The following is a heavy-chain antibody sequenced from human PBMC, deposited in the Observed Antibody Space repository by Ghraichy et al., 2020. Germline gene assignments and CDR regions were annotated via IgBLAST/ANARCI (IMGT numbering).Heavy chain of an antibody. CDR3: AKISGFYCSGGSCYSYTIDHYYDMEV. V-gene: IGHV3-21*01. CDR1: GFTFSGYA. D-gene: IGHD2-15*01. J-gene: IGHJ6*02. CDR2: ISSSSSYT. Sequence: GGSLRLSCAASGFTFSGYAMSWVRQPPGKGLEWVSAISSSSSYTYNADSVKGRFTISRDNSKKSLYLQMNSLRAEDTAVYYCAKISGFYCSGGSCYSYTIDHYYDMEVWGQGTTVTVSS.